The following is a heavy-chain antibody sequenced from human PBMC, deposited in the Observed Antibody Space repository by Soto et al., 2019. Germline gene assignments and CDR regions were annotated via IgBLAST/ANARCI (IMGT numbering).Heavy chain of an antibody. V-gene: IGHV1-69*13. CDR2: IIPIFGTA. Sequence: SVKVSCKASGGTFSSYAISWVRQAPGQGLEWMGGIIPIFGTANYAQKFQGRVTITADESTSTAYMELSSLRSEDTAVYYCTGSMTTVSEDYYYYGMDVWGQGTTVTVSS. CDR1: GGTFSSYA. J-gene: IGHJ6*02. D-gene: IGHD4-4*01. CDR3: TGSMTTVSEDYYYYGMDV.